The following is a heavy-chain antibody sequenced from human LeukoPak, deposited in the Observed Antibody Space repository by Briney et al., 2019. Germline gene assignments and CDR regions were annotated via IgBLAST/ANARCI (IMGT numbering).Heavy chain of an antibody. Sequence: SVKVSCKASGGIFSSYAISWVRQAPGQGLEWMGGIIPIFGTANYAQKFQGRVTITTDESTSTAYMELSSLRSEDTAVYYCARDIGRWFGELKANWFDPWGQGTLVTVSS. CDR2: IIPIFGTA. J-gene: IGHJ5*02. CDR1: GGIFSSYA. D-gene: IGHD3-10*01. V-gene: IGHV1-69*05. CDR3: ARDIGRWFGELKANWFDP.